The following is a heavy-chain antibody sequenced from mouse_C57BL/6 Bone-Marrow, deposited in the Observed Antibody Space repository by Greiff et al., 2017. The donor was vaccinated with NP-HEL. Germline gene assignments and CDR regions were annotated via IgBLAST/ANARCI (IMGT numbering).Heavy chain of an antibody. CDR3: ARPYYGSSYEAWFAY. CDR2: ISSGSSTI. J-gene: IGHJ3*01. V-gene: IGHV5-17*01. Sequence: DVKLVESGGGLVKPGGSLKLSCAASGFTFSDYGMHWVRQAPEKGLEWVAYISSGSSTIYYVDTVKGRFTISRDNAKNTLFLQMTSLRSEDTAMYYCARPYYGSSYEAWFAYWGQGTLVTVSA. CDR1: GFTFSDYG. D-gene: IGHD1-1*01.